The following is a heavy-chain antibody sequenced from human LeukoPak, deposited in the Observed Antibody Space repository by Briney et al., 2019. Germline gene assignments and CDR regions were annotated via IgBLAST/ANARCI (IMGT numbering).Heavy chain of an antibody. CDR3: AELGITMIGGV. CDR2: INWNGGST. Sequence: GGSLRLSCAASGFTFDDYAMHWVRQAPGKGLEWVSGINWNGGSTGYADSVKGRFTIPRDNAKNSLYLQMNSLRAEDTALYYCAELGITMIGGVWGKGTTVTISS. V-gene: IGHV3-20*04. D-gene: IGHD3-10*02. CDR1: GFTFDDYA. J-gene: IGHJ6*04.